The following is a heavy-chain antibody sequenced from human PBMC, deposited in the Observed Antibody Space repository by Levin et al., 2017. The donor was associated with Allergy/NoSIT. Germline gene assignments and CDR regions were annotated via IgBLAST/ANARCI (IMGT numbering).Heavy chain of an antibody. CDR1: GFTFSNYW. J-gene: IGHJ4*02. CDR3: ASGASGAFF. Sequence: GESLKISCAASGFTFSNYWINWVRQAPGKGLVWVSRISGDGKTTNYADSVKGRFTISRDNAKNTLYLQMNSLRDEDTAVYYCASGASGAFFWGQGTLVTVSS. CDR2: ISGDGKTT. D-gene: IGHD1-26*01. V-gene: IGHV3-74*01.